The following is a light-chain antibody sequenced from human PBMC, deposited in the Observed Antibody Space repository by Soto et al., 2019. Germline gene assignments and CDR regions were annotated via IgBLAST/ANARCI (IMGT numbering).Light chain of an antibody. V-gene: IGKV1-39*01. Sequence: DIKMTQSPSSLSASVGDRVTITCRASQSISFYLNWYQQKPGKAPKVLIYAASSLQSGVPSRFSGSGSGTDFSLTISSLHPEDFATYFCQQSYGTPYTFGQGTKLEI. J-gene: IGKJ2*01. CDR3: QQSYGTPYT. CDR1: QSISFY. CDR2: AAS.